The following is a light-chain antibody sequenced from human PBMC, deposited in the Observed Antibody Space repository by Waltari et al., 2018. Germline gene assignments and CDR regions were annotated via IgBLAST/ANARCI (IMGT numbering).Light chain of an antibody. CDR1: SGHSSNV. V-gene: IGLV4-69*01. J-gene: IGLJ3*02. Sequence: QLVLTQSPSASASLGASVKLTCTLSSGHSSNVIAWHQQQPEKGPRYLMKVNRDGSHSKGDKIRDRFSGSSSGAEHYLTISSLQSEDEADYDCQTGGHGTWVFGGGTKLTVL. CDR3: QTGGHGTWV. CDR2: VNRDGSH.